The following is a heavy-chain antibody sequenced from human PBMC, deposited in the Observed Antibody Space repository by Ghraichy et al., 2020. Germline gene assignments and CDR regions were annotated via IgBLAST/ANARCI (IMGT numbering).Heavy chain of an antibody. Sequence: SETLSLTCAVYGGSFSGYYWSWIRQPPGKGLEWIGEINHSGSTNYNPSLKSRVTISVDTSKNQFSLKLSSVTAADTAVYYCARGWSWADYWGQGTLVTVSS. CDR1: GGSFSGYY. CDR3: ARGWSWADY. CDR2: INHSGST. D-gene: IGHD1-26*01. J-gene: IGHJ4*02. V-gene: IGHV4-34*01.